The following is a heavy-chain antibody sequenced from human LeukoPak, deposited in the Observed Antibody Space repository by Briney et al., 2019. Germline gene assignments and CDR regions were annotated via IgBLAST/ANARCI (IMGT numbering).Heavy chain of an antibody. Sequence: GESLKISCTGSGYSFTTYWIAWVRQMPGKGLEWLGIIFPSDSDTRYSPSFQGQVIISADKSISTAYLQWSSLEASDTAMYYCARLGSGLDYWGQGTLVTVSP. CDR1: GYSFTTYW. CDR3: ARLGSGLDY. D-gene: IGHD3-10*01. J-gene: IGHJ4*02. CDR2: IFPSDSDT. V-gene: IGHV5-51*01.